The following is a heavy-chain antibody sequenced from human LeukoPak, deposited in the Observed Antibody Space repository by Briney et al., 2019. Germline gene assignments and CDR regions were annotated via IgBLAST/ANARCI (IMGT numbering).Heavy chain of an antibody. CDR3: TKRPFSGYFDY. Sequence: GGTLRLSCAASGFTFSSYAMSWVRQAPGKGLEWVSAIKGRFTISRDNSKNTLYLQMNSLRAEDTAVYYCTKRPFSGYFDYWGQGTLVTVSS. CDR1: GFTFSSYA. CDR2: I. J-gene: IGHJ4*02. D-gene: IGHD6-25*01. V-gene: IGHV3-23*01.